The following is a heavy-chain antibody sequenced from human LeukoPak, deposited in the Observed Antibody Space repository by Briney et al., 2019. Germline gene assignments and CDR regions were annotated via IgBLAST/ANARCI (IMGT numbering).Heavy chain of an antibody. CDR1: GYTFTNNY. D-gene: IGHD2-15*01. CDR3: ARDRGSPLDY. J-gene: IGHJ4*02. CDR2: IYPRDGST. V-gene: IGHV1-46*01. Sequence: ASVKVSCKASGYTFTNNYLHWVRQAPGQGLEWMGMIYPRDGSTSYAQNFQGRVTVTRDTSTTTVHMELRGLRSEDTAVYYCARDRGSPLDYWGQGTLVTVSS.